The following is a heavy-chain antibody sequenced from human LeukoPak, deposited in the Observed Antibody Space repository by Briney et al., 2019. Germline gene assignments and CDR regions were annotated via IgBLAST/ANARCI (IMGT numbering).Heavy chain of an antibody. J-gene: IGHJ4*02. CDR3: SRGQGCAY. V-gene: IGHV3-7*04. CDR1: GGSISSSSYY. CDR2: MNQDGSEQ. D-gene: IGHD2-8*01. Sequence: ETLSLTCTVSGGSISSSSYYWGWIRQPPGKGLEWVANMNQDGSEQYYVDSVKGRFTISRDNGKKSLYLQMNSLRAEDTAVYYCSRGQGCAYWGQGTLVTVSS.